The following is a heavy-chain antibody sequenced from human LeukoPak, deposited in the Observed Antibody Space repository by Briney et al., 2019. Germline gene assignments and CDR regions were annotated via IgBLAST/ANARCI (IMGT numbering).Heavy chain of an antibody. J-gene: IGHJ4*02. Sequence: PGGSLRLSCVASGLPIADFAMHWVRQAPGKGLEWVSHINGVGGSTHSADSVKGRFSISRDNRKNSLYLQMNSLRTEDTALYYCAKGSTGDDWGYFDYWGQGILVTVSS. V-gene: IGHV3-43*02. D-gene: IGHD5-12*01. CDR3: AKGSTGDDWGYFDY. CDR1: GLPIADFA. CDR2: INGVGGST.